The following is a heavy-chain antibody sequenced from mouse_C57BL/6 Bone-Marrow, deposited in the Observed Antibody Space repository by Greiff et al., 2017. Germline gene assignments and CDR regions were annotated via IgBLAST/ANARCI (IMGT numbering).Heavy chain of an antibody. D-gene: IGHD2-3*01. CDR3: ADGYYAMDY. Sequence: QVQLKQPGAELVMPGASVKLSCTASGYTFTSYWMHWVKQRPGQGLEWIGEIDPSDSYTNYNQKFKGKSTLTVDKSSSTAYMQLSSLTSEDSAVYYCADGYYAMDYWGQGTSVTVSS. CDR2: IDPSDSYT. J-gene: IGHJ4*01. V-gene: IGHV1-69*01. CDR1: GYTFTSYW.